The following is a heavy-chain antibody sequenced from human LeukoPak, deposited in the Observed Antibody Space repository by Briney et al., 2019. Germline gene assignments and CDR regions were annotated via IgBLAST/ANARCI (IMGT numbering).Heavy chain of an antibody. D-gene: IGHD3-3*01. J-gene: IGHJ4*02. Sequence: GRSLRLSCAASGFTFSGSAMHWVRQASGKGLEWVGRIRSKANNYATASAASVKGRFTISRDDSKNTAYLQMNSLKTEDTAVYYCTSRFPTIDYWGQGTLVTVSS. CDR3: TSRFPTIDY. CDR2: IRSKANNYAT. CDR1: GFTFSGSA. V-gene: IGHV3-73*01.